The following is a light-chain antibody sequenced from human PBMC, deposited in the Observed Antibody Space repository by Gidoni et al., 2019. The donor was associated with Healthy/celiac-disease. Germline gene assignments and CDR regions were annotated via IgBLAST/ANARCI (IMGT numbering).Light chain of an antibody. CDR3: QQLNSYPLT. V-gene: IGKV1-9*01. CDR1: QGISSD. Sequence: DIQLTQSPSFLSASVGERVTTTCRASQGISSDLAWYQQKPGKAPKLLIYAASTLHSGVPSRCSGSGSGTEFTLTISSLQPEDFATYYCQQLNSYPLTFGGGTKVEIK. J-gene: IGKJ4*01. CDR2: AAS.